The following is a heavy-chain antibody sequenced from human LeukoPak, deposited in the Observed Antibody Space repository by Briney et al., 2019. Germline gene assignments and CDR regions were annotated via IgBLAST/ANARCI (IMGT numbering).Heavy chain of an antibody. V-gene: IGHV1-8*03. CDR3: ARGPLTRITIFGVVIGVSTRFDP. CDR2: MNPNSGNT. D-gene: IGHD3-3*01. J-gene: IGHJ5*02. CDR1: GYTFTSYD. Sequence: VASVKVSCKASGYTFTSYDINWVRQATGQGLEWMGWMNPNSGNTGYAQKFQGRVTITRNTSISTAYMELSSLRSEDTAVYYCARGPLTRITIFGVVIGVSTRFDPWGQGTLVTVSS.